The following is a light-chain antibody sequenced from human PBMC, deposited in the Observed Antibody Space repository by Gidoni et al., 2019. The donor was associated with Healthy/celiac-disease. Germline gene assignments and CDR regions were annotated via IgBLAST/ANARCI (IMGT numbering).Light chain of an antibody. CDR2: AAS. CDR1: QSISSY. Sequence: DIQMTQSPSSLSASVGARVTITCRASQSISSYLNWYQQKPGKAPKLLIYAASSLQSGVPSRFSGSGSGTDFTLTIISLQPEDFATYYCQQSYSPRTTFGPGTKVDIK. CDR3: QQSYSPRTT. J-gene: IGKJ3*01. V-gene: IGKV1-39*01.